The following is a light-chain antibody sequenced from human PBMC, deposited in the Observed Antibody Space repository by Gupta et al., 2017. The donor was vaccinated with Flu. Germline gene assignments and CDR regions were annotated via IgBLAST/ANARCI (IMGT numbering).Light chain of an antibody. CDR2: AAS. J-gene: IGKJ1*01. V-gene: IGKV1-39*01. Sequence: PSSLAATVGDRVTNTLRARQSISSYLNWYQEKPGKAPKLPVYAASSFQRGVPSRFRRRGSGTDFTLTIRRLQPEDFATYYCLQGYSTPWTFGQGTKVEIK. CDR3: LQGYSTPWT. CDR1: QSISSY.